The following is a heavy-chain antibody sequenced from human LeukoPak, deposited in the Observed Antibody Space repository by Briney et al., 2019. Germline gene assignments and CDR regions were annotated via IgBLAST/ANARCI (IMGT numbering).Heavy chain of an antibody. J-gene: IGHJ4*02. V-gene: IGHV3-48*03. CDR1: GFTFSSYE. D-gene: IGHD2-2*01. Sequence: PGGSLRLSCAASGFTFSSYEMNWVRQAPGKGLEWVSYISSSGSTIYYADSVKGRFTISRDNAKNSLYLQMNSLRAEDTAVYYCAKEFDTMPPGDFDYWGQGTLVTVSS. CDR2: ISSSGSTI. CDR3: AKEFDTMPPGDFDY.